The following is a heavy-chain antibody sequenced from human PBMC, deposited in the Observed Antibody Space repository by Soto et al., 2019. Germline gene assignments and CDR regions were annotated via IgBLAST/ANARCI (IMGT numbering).Heavy chain of an antibody. Sequence: SETLSLTCTVSGGSISSGGYYWSWIRQRPGKGLEWIGYIYYSGSTYYNPSLKSRVTISVDTSKNQFSLKLSSVTAADTAVYYCARDSNLGWFDPWGQGTLVTVSS. V-gene: IGHV4-31*03. CDR1: GGSISSGGYY. CDR2: IYYSGST. CDR3: ARDSNLGWFDP. J-gene: IGHJ5*02.